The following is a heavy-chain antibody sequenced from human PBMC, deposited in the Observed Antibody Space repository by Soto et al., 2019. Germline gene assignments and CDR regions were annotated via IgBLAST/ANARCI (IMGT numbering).Heavy chain of an antibody. D-gene: IGHD3-22*01. CDR2: MYYSGST. V-gene: IGHV4-39*07. Sequence: ASETLSLTCTVSGGSISSSTYDWGWIRQSPGKGLEWIGSMYYSGSTHYTPSLKSRVTISRDTSKNTLYLQMDSLGAEDTAIYYCAKVVGDGNDYYDFWGQGTLVTVSS. CDR3: AKVVGDGNDYYDF. J-gene: IGHJ4*02. CDR1: GGSISSSTYD.